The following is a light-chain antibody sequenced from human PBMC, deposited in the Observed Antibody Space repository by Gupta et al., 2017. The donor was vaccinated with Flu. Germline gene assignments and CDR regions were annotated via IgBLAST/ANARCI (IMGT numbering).Light chain of an antibody. V-gene: IGKV3-20*01. CDR2: GGS. J-gene: IGKJ3*01. CDR3: QQYDTSPLT. Sequence: RATLSCRASQSLSSSTYFAWYQQKPGQAPRLLLYGGSSRASGTPDRFSGSGSGTDFTLTISRLEPEDFAVYYCQQYDTSPLTFGPGTKVDV. CDR1: QSLSSSTY.